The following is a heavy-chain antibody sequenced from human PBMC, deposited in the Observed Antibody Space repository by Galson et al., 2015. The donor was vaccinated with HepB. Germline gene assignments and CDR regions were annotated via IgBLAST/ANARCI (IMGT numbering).Heavy chain of an antibody. V-gene: IGHV6-1*01. D-gene: IGHD4-11*01. CDR1: GDSVSSNSAA. Sequence: CAISGDSVSSNSAAWNWIRQSPSRGLEWLGRTYYRSKWYNEYAVSVKSRITINPDTSKNQFSLQLKSVTPEDTAVYYCARDRPPTYSFDLWGRGTLVTVSS. CDR3: ARDRPPTYSFDL. J-gene: IGHJ2*01. CDR2: TYYRSKWYN.